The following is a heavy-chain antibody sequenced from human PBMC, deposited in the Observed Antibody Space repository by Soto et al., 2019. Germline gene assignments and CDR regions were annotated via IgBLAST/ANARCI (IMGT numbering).Heavy chain of an antibody. J-gene: IGHJ4*02. V-gene: IGHV3-30*18. CDR2: ISYDGSNK. CDR1: EFSFSSYG. CDR3: AKDTYFHDSSGYYVFDY. D-gene: IGHD3-22*01. Sequence: QVQVVESGGGVVQPGRSLRLSCAAYEFSFSSYGMHWVRQAPGKGLAWMAGISYDGSNKYYVDSVRGRFTISRDNSKNALYLQMNSLRAEDTAVYYCAKDTYFHDSSGYYVFDYRGQGTLVTVSS.